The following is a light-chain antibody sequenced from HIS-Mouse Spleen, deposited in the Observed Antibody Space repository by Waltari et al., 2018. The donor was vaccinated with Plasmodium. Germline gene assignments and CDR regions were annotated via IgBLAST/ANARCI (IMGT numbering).Light chain of an antibody. Sequence: SYELTQPPSVSVSPGQTARITCSGDALPKKYAYWYQQKSGQAPVLVIYEDSNRPSGIPVSFSGSSSGTMATLTISGAQVEDEADYYCYSTDSSGNHRVFGGGTKLTVL. CDR2: EDS. V-gene: IGLV3-10*01. CDR3: YSTDSSGNHRV. J-gene: IGLJ3*02. CDR1: ALPKKY.